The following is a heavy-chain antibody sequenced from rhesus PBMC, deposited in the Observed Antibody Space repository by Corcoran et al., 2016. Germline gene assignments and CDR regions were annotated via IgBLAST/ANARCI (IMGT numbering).Heavy chain of an antibody. D-gene: IGHD6-37*01. CDR1: GFSFSDYE. CDR2: ISEGGETT. CDR3: ARDQLFTLRLYNEGWSTFDS. J-gene: IGHJ4*01. V-gene: IGHV3-100*02. Sequence: DAQLVESGGGLVKPGESLRLPCVAPGFSFSDYEMNWVRQPSGKGLEWVSAISEGGETTLYDGSVTGRFTISGANAKNSVFLHMTSLTAEDTAVYYCARDQLFTLRLYNEGWSTFDSWGQGVLVTVSS.